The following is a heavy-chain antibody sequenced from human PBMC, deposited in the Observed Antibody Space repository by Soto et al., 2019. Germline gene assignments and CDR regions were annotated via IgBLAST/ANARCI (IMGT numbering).Heavy chain of an antibody. CDR3: ARDRSSSWYFYFDC. CDR2: IYSGGST. Sequence: EVELVESGGGLVQPGGSLRLSCAASGFTVSSNYMSWVRQAPGKGLEWVSVIYSGGSTYYADSVKGRFTISRDNSKNTLYLQMNSLRAEDTAVYYCARDRSSSWYFYFDCWGQGTLVTVSS. CDR1: GFTVSSNY. V-gene: IGHV3-66*01. J-gene: IGHJ4*02. D-gene: IGHD6-13*01.